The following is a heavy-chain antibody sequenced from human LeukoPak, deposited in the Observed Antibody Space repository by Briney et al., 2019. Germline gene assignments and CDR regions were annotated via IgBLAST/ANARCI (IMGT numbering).Heavy chain of an antibody. CDR1: GFTFGGNA. V-gene: IGHV3-23*01. Sequence: GGSLGLSCAASGFTFGGNAMSWVRQAPEKGLEWVSAISGGGTNTYYADSVKGRFSISRDNSKNTLYLQMNSLRAEDTALYYCAKIGWAAEAATGYYWGQGTLVTVSS. CDR2: ISGGGTNT. CDR3: AKIGWAAEAATGYY. D-gene: IGHD6-19*01. J-gene: IGHJ4*02.